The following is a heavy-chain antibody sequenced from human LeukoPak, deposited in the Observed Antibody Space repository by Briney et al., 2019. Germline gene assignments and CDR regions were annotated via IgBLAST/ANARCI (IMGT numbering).Heavy chain of an antibody. J-gene: IGHJ4*02. CDR1: GFTFSSYA. Sequence: GGSLRLSCAASGFTFSSYAMSWVRQAPGKGLEWVSAISGSGGSTYYADSVKGRFTISRDNSKNTLYLQMNSLRAEDTAVYYCAIFYYDTTGYYLSRVDYWGQGTLVTVSS. V-gene: IGHV3-23*01. CDR3: AIFYYDTTGYYLSRVDY. CDR2: ISGSGGST. D-gene: IGHD3-22*01.